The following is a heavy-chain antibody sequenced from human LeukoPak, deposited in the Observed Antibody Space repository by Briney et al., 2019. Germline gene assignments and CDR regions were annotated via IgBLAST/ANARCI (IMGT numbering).Heavy chain of an antibody. Sequence: PSETLSLTCAVYGGSFSGYYWSWIRQPPGKGLEWIGEINHSGSTNYNPSLKSRVTISVDTSKNQFSLKLSSVTAADTAVYYCARRFGGYYGSGSGIDYWGQGTLVTVSS. CDR3: ARRFGGYYGSGSGIDY. CDR2: INHSGST. CDR1: GGSFSGYY. D-gene: IGHD3-10*01. J-gene: IGHJ4*02. V-gene: IGHV4-34*01.